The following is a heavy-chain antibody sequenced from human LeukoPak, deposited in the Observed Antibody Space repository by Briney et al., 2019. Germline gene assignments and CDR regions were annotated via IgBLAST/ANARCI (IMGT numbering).Heavy chain of an antibody. CDR3: ATGSGSYLYYFDY. CDR1: GYSFTSYW. D-gene: IGHD1-26*01. V-gene: IGHV5-51*01. J-gene: IGHJ4*02. CDR2: IYPGDSDT. Sequence: GECLKISCKGSGYSFTSYWIGWVRQMPGKGLEWMGIIYPGDSDTRYSPSFQGQFTTSADKSISTAYLQWSSLKASYTAMYYCATGSGSYLYYFDYWGQGTLVTVSS.